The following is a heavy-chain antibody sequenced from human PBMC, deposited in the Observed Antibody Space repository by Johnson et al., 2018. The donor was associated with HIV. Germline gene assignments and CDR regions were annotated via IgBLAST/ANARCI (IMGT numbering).Heavy chain of an antibody. V-gene: IGHV3-9*01. D-gene: IGHD1-26*01. J-gene: IGHJ3*02. CDR3: AKPLHSGSYWAAFDI. CDR1: GFTFDYYA. CDR2: VSWYSGSI. Sequence: VESGGGLVQPGGSLRLSCAASGFTFDYYAMHWVRQAPGKGLEWVSGVSWYSGSICYADSVKGRFTISRDNAKNSLYLQMNSLRAEDTALYYCAKPLHSGSYWAAFDIWGQGTMVTVSS.